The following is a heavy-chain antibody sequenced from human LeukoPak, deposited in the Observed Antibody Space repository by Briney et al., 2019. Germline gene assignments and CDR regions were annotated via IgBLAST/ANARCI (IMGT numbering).Heavy chain of an antibody. CDR2: ISYDGSNK. Sequence: GGSLRLSCAASGFTFSSYGMHWVRQAPGKGLEWVAVISYDGSNKYYADSVKGRFTISRDNSKNTLYLQMNSLRAEDTAVYYCAKASPYYDSSGTPGELGAFDIWGQGTMVTVSS. CDR3: AKASPYYDSSGTPGELGAFDI. J-gene: IGHJ3*02. V-gene: IGHV3-30*18. D-gene: IGHD3-22*01. CDR1: GFTFSSYG.